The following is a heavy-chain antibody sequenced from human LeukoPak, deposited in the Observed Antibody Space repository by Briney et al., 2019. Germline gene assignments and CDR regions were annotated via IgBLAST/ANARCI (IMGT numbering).Heavy chain of an antibody. Sequence: PGGSLRLSCAASGFTFSSYSMNWVRQAPGKGLEWVSYISSSSSTIYYADSVKGRFTISRDNAKNSLYLQMNSLRAEDTAVYYCARVERYGDYVYYYGMDVWGQGTTVTVSS. V-gene: IGHV3-48*04. D-gene: IGHD4-17*01. J-gene: IGHJ6*02. CDR3: ARVERYGDYVYYYGMDV. CDR1: GFTFSSYS. CDR2: ISSSSSTI.